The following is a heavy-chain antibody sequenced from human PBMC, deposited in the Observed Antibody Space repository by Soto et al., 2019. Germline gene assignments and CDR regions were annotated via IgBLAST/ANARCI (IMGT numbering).Heavy chain of an antibody. CDR1: GGSISSYY. D-gene: IGHD3-3*01. Sequence: PSETLSLTCTVSGGSISSYYWSWIRQPPGKGLEWIGYIYYSGSTNYNPSLKSRVTISVDTSKNQFSLKLSSVTAADTAVYYCAGEYYDFWSGYYTGIRWFDPWGQGTLVTVPS. CDR3: AGEYYDFWSGYYTGIRWFDP. J-gene: IGHJ5*02. V-gene: IGHV4-59*01. CDR2: IYYSGST.